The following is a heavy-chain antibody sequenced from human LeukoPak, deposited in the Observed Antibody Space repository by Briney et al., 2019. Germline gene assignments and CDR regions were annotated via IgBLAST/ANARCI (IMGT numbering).Heavy chain of an antibody. V-gene: IGHV3-30*18. CDR3: AKRSCGGDCYSAHIDY. D-gene: IGHD2-21*02. CDR2: ISYDGSNK. Sequence: GRSLRLSCAASGFTFSSYGMHWVRQAPGKGLEWVAVISYDGSNKYYADSVKGRFTISRDNSKNTPYLQMNSLRAEDAAVYYCAKRSCGGDCYSAHIDYWGQGTLVTVSS. CDR1: GFTFSSYG. J-gene: IGHJ4*02.